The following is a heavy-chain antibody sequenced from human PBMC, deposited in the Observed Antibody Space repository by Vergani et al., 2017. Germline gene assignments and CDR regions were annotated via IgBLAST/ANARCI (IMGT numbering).Heavy chain of an antibody. J-gene: IGHJ3*02. D-gene: IGHD3-3*01. CDR1: GFTFSSYA. CDR2: ISGSGGST. Sequence: EVQLLESGGGLVQPGGSLRLSCAASGFTFSSYAMSWVRQAPGKGLEWVSAISGSGGSTYYADSVKGRFTISRDNSKNTLYLQMNSLRAEDTAVYYCAKDIHDFWSGYYDAFDIWGQGTMVAGSS. V-gene: IGHV3-23*01. CDR3: AKDIHDFWSGYYDAFDI.